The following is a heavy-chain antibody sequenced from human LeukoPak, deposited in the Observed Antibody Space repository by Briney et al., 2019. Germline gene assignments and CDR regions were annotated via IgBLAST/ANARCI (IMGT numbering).Heavy chain of an antibody. CDR3: ARDHRGYSYGYAANWFDP. Sequence: SETLSLTCTVSGYSISSGCYWGWIRQPPGKGLEWIGSIYHSGSTYYNPSLKSRVTISVDTSKNQFSLKLSSVTAADTAVYYCARDHRGYSYGYAANWFDPWGQGTLVTVSS. CDR2: IYHSGST. J-gene: IGHJ5*02. CDR1: GYSISSGCY. V-gene: IGHV4-38-2*02. D-gene: IGHD5-18*01.